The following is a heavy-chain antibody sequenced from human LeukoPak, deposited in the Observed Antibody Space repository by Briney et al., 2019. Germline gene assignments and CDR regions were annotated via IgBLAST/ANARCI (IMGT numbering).Heavy chain of an antibody. CDR1: GYTFTSYD. J-gene: IGHJ6*03. CDR2: MNPNSGDT. D-gene: IGHD3-3*01. Sequence: ASVKVSCKASGYTFTSYDINWVRQATGQGLEWMGWMNPNSGDTGYAQKFQGRVTITRNTSISTAYMELSSLRSEDTAVYYCARQRSDFWSGHDYYMDVWGKGTTVTVSS. CDR3: ARQRSDFWSGHDYYMDV. V-gene: IGHV1-8*03.